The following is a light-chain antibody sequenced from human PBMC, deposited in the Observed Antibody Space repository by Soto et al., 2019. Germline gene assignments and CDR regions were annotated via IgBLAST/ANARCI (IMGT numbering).Light chain of an antibody. CDR1: SGSVASNY. V-gene: IGLV6-57*04. CDR3: QSSDTNDHVV. J-gene: IGLJ2*01. CDR2: EDS. Sequence: NFMLTQPHSVSESPGKTVTISCTRSSGSVASNYVQWYQQRPGRAPTTVIFEDSQRPSGVPDRFSGSIDSSSNSASLTISALKTEDEADYYCQSSDTNDHVVFGGGTQLTVL.